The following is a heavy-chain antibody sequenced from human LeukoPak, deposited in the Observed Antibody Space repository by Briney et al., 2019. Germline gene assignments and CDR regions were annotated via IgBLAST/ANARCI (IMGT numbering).Heavy chain of an antibody. Sequence: SETLSLTCAVYDGSFSGYYWSWIRQPPGKGLEWIGEINHSGSTNYNPSLKSRVTISLDTSKSQFSLKVRYVTAADTAVYYCARDATTTVHSIDYWGQGTLVTVSS. CDR1: DGSFSGYY. V-gene: IGHV4-34*01. J-gene: IGHJ4*02. CDR2: INHSGST. D-gene: IGHD4-11*01. CDR3: ARDATTTVHSIDY.